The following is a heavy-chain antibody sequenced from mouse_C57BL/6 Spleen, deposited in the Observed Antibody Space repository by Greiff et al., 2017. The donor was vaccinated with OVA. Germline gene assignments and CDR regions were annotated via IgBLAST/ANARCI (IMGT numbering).Heavy chain of an antibody. Sequence: VKQSCKASGYTFTSYGISWVKQRTGQGLEWIGEIYPRSGHTYYNEKFKGKATLTADKSSSTAYMELRSLTSEDSAVYFCARDLDESPPGWFAYWGQGTLVTVSA. J-gene: IGHJ3*01. V-gene: IGHV1-81*01. CDR2: IYPRSGHT. CDR1: GYTFTSYG. CDR3: ARDLDESPPGWFAY.